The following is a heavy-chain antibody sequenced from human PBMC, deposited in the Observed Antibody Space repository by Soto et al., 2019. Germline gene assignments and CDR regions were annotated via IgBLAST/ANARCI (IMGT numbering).Heavy chain of an antibody. CDR1: GFTFSSYS. Sequence: EVQLVESGGGLVQPGGSLRLSCAASGFTFSSYSINWVRQAPGKGLEWVSYISTSGSNIYYADSVKGRFTISRDNARTSVYLQLNSLRAEDTAVYYCEREGGIDVWGQGTTVTVSS. CDR3: EREGGIDV. J-gene: IGHJ6*02. V-gene: IGHV3-48*01. CDR2: ISTSGSNI.